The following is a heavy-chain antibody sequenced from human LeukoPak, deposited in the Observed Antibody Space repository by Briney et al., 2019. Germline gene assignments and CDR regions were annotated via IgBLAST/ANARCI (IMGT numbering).Heavy chain of an antibody. Sequence: PSETLSLTCTVSGGSISSYYWSWIRQPPGKGLEWIGYIYDSGSTNYNPSLKSRVTISVDTSKNQFYLKLTPVTAADTAVYYCARVIPSGWRGNIYYYYGMDVWGQGTTVTVSS. CDR2: IYDSGST. CDR1: GGSISSYY. J-gene: IGHJ6*02. CDR3: ARVIPSGWRGNIYYYYGMDV. D-gene: IGHD6-19*01. V-gene: IGHV4-59*01.